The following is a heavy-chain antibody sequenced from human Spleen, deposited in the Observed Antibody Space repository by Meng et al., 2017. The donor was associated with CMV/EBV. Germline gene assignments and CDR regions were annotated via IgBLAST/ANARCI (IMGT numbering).Heavy chain of an antibody. V-gene: IGHV3-23*01. J-gene: IGHJ2*01. CDR1: CSRYV. D-gene: IGHD3-10*01. CDR3: AKDGALGSGRLRLGFFDL. Sequence: CSRYVMSWVRQAAGKGRAWGSVMGGRGGSKYYADSVKGRFTSSRDNTKNTLYLQMNSLRAEDTALYYCAKDGALGSGRLRLGFFDLWGRGTLVTVSS. CDR2: MGGRGGSK.